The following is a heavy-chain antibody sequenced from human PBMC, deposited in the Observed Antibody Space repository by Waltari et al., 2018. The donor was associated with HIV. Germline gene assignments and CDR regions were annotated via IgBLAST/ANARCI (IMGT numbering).Heavy chain of an antibody. CDR1: GFTFGDYV. J-gene: IGHJ4*02. Sequence: EVQLVESGGGLVQPGRSLRLSCTASGFTFGDYVMSWFRQAPGKVRGWVGVIRSKAYGGTTEYAASVKGRLTISRDDAKSIAYLQMNSLKTEDTVVYYCTRDGLYYDFWSGYPGYWGQGTLVTVSS. CDR3: TRDGLYYDFWSGYPGY. CDR2: IRSKAYGGTT. V-gene: IGHV3-49*03. D-gene: IGHD3-3*01.